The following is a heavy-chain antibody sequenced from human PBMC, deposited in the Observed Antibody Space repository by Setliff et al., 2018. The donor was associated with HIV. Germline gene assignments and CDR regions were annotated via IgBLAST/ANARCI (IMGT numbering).Heavy chain of an antibody. D-gene: IGHD4-17*01. Sequence: PSETLSLTCSVSGGSIDNNKYYWTWIRQPPGKGLEWTGSIYHTGRTYYNRSLESRLTISVDTPKNQFSLKLNSVTAADTAVYYCARYSTLTTNFDYWGQGTLVTVSS. CDR1: GGSIDNNKYY. CDR3: ARYSTLTTNFDY. J-gene: IGHJ4*02. V-gene: IGHV4-39*01. CDR2: IYHTGRT.